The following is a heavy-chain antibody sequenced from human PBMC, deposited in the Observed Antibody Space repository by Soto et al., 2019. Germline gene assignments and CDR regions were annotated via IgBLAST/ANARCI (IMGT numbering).Heavy chain of an antibody. J-gene: IGHJ4*02. V-gene: IGHV3-74*01. Sequence: EVQLVESGGGLVQPGGSLRLSCAASGFTFSHYWMHWVRQAPGKGLIWVSRINPDESDTAYADSVKGRFTISRDNAKTTLSLRMNGLRAEDTAVYFWARELDGPDYWGQGTLVTVSS. CDR2: INPDESDT. D-gene: IGHD6-6*01. CDR1: GFTFSHYW. CDR3: ARELDGPDY.